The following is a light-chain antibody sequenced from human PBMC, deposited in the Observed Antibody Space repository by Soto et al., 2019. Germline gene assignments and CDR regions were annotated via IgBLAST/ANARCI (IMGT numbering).Light chain of an antibody. J-gene: IGKJ1*01. V-gene: IGKV3-20*01. Sequence: FVLTQSPGTLSLSPGEIATLSCKTSQKILSPYFAWYQQKPGQAPRLLIYDTSKRATGIPDRFSGSGSGTDFTLTISRLEPEDSATYYCQDFGSQMREWTFGPGTKVEV. CDR2: DTS. CDR1: QKILSPY. CDR3: QDFGSQMREWT.